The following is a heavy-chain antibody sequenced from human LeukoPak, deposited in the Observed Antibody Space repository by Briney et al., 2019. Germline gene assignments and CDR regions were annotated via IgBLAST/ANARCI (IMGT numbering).Heavy chain of an antibody. J-gene: IGHJ4*02. V-gene: IGHV3-23*01. D-gene: IGHD6-13*01. CDR2: ISGGGGST. CDR1: RFTFSSYV. CDR3: AKDLIQQQLVYFDY. Sequence: GGSLRLSCAASRFTFSSYVMSWVRQAPGKGLEWVSAISGGGGSTYYADSVKGRFTISRDNSKYTLYLQMNSLRAEDTAIYYCAKDLIQQQLVYFDYWGQGTLVTVSS.